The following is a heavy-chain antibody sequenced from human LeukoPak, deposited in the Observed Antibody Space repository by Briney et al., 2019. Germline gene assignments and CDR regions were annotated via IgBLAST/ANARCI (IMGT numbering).Heavy chain of an antibody. V-gene: IGHV3-23*01. CDR3: ARGGTNSAGMDV. CDR1: GFTFSSYA. Sequence: GGSLRLSCAASGFTFSSYAMSWVRQAPGKGLEWVSVISGNSISTYYADSVKGRFTISRDNSKNTLYLQMNSLRAEDTAVYYCARGGTNSAGMDVWGKGTTVTVSS. J-gene: IGHJ6*03. CDR2: ISGNSIST. D-gene: IGHD1-14*01.